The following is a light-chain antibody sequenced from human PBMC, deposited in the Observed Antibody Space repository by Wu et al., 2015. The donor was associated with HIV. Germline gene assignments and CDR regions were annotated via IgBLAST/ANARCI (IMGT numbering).Light chain of an antibody. V-gene: IGKV3-20*01. CDR2: GAS. Sequence: EIVLTQSPGTLSLSPGERATLSCRASQSVSSNYLAWYQQKPGQAPRLLVYGASNRATGIPDRFSGSGSGTDFTLTISRLEPEDFAVYYCQQYDGSPTYTFGPGDQAGDQT. CDR1: QSVSSNY. CDR3: QQYDGSPTYT. J-gene: IGKJ2*01.